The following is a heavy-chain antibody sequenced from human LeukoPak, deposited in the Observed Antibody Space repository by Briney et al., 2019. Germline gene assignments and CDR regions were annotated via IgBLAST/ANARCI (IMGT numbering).Heavy chain of an antibody. CDR3: ARDRIKSGSYYFDY. Sequence: GGSLRLSCAASGFTFSTYVMTWVRQAPGKGLEWISYISGRSSTIYYADSVKGRFTISRDNAKNSMYLQMNSLRAEDTAVYYCARDRIKSGSYYFDYWGQGTLVTVSS. CDR1: GFTFSTYV. J-gene: IGHJ4*02. D-gene: IGHD1-26*01. V-gene: IGHV3-48*01. CDR2: ISGRSSTI.